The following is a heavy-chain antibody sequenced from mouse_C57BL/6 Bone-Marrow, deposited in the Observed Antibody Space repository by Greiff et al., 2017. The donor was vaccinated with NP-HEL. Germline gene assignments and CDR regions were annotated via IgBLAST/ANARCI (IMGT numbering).Heavy chain of an antibody. J-gene: IGHJ2*01. D-gene: IGHD1-1*01. V-gene: IGHV1-64*01. Sequence: QVQLQQPGAELVKPGASVKLSCKASGYTFTSYWMHWVKQRPGQGLEWIGMFHPNSGSTNYNEKFKSKATLTVDKSSSTAYMQLSSLTSEDSAVYYCARPYYCVPFDYWGQGTTLTVSS. CDR2: FHPNSGST. CDR3: ARPYYCVPFDY. CDR1: GYTFTSYW.